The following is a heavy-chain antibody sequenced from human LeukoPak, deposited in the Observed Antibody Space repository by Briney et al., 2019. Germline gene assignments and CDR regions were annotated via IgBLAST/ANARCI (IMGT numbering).Heavy chain of an antibody. CDR2: ISYGGSNK. V-gene: IGHV3-30*18. CDR1: GFTFSSYG. Sequence: GRSLRLSCAASGFTFSSYGMHWVRQAPGKGLEWVAVISYGGSNKYYADSVKGRFTISRDNSKNTLYLQMNSLRAEDTAVYYCAKAQIYGSGSAAYYYYGMDVWGQGTTVTVSS. CDR3: AKAQIYGSGSAAYYYYGMDV. D-gene: IGHD3-10*01. J-gene: IGHJ6*02.